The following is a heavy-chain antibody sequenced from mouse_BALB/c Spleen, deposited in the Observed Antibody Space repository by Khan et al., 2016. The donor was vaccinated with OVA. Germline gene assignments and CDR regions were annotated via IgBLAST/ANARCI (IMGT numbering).Heavy chain of an antibody. D-gene: IGHD2-14*01. CDR3: AREGAYYRSDGWFSY. CDR1: GYTLTTYT. Sequence: QVQLKQSGAELARPGASVKMSCKASGYTLTTYTMHWVKQRPGQGLEWIGYINPSNGYTNYNQKFKDKSTLTADKSSSTAYMQLSSLTSDYSAVYYCAREGAYYRSDGWFSYWGQGTLVTVSA. V-gene: IGHV1-4*01. J-gene: IGHJ3*01. CDR2: INPSNGYT.